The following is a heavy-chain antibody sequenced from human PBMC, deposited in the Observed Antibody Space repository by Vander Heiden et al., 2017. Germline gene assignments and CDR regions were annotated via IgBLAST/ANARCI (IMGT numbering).Heavy chain of an antibody. CDR2: IYYSGST. CDR1: GGSLSSSTYY. CDR3: AGETRYRRYYYGMDV. V-gene: IGHV4-39*01. D-gene: IGHD5-18*01. J-gene: IGHJ6*02. Sequence: QLQLQESGPGLVKPSETLSLTCTVSGGSLSSSTYYWGWIRQPPGKGLEWIGSIYYSGSTYYNPSLKSRVTISVDTSKNQFSLKLSSVTAADTAVYYCAGETRYRRYYYGMDVWGQGTTVTVSS.